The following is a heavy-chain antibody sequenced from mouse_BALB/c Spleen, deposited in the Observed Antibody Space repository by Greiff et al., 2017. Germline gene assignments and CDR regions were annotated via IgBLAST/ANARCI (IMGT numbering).Heavy chain of an antibody. CDR1: GYTFTDYE. V-gene: IGHV1-15*01. J-gene: IGHJ2*01. D-gene: IGHD1-1*01. CDR2: IDPETGGT. CDR3: TRRITTVVALYYFDY. Sequence: QVQLKESGAELVRPGASVTLSCKASGYTFTDYEMHWVKQTPVHGLEWIGAIDPETGGTAYNQKFKGKATLTADKSSSTAYMELRSLTSEDSAVYYCTRRITTVVALYYFDYWGQGTTLTVSS.